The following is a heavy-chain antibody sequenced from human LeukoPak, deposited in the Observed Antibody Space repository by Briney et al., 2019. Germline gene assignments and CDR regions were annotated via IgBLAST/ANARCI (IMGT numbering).Heavy chain of an antibody. Sequence: PGGSLRLSCVASGFTFSSYWMNWVRQAPGKGLEWVANIKQDGSEKYYVDSVKGRFTISRDNAKNSLYLQMNSLGAEDTAVYYCARDGITMVRGVTVFDYWGQGTLVTVSS. CDR3: ARDGITMVRGVTVFDY. J-gene: IGHJ4*02. D-gene: IGHD3-10*01. V-gene: IGHV3-7*01. CDR1: GFTFSSYW. CDR2: IKQDGSEK.